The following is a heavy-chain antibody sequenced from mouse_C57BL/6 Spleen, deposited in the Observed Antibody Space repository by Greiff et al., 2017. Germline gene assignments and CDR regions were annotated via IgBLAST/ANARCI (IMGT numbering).Heavy chain of an antibody. CDR1: GYTFTDYY. J-gene: IGHJ1*03. CDR2: INPYNGGT. CDR3: ARYLYGYGDWYFDV. Sequence: VQLQQSGPVLVKPGASVKMSCKASGYTFTDYYMNWVKQSHGKSLEWIGVINPYNGGTSYNQKFKGKATLTVDKSSSTAYMELNSLTSEDSAVYDGARYLYGYGDWYFDVWGTGTTVTVSS. V-gene: IGHV1-19*01. D-gene: IGHD2-2*01.